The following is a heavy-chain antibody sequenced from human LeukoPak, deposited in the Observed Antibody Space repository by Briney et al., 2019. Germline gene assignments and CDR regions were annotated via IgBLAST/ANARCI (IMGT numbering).Heavy chain of an antibody. Sequence: ASQTLSLTCTVSGGSISSGSYYWSWIRQPAGKGLEWIGRIYTSGSTNYNPSLKSRVTISVDTSKNQFSLKLSSVTAADTAVYYCAREGYNGNDGGAKGMDVGAKGTTVTVSP. D-gene: IGHD1-20*01. CDR2: IYTSGST. CDR3: AREGYNGNDGGAKGMDV. J-gene: IGHJ6*04. V-gene: IGHV4-61*02. CDR1: GGSISSGSYY.